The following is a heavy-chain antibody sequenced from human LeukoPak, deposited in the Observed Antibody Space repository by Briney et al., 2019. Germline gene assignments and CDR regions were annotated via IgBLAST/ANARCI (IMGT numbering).Heavy chain of an antibody. CDR1: GFTLSEYY. CDR2: ISPGSTTI. V-gene: IGHV3-11*01. CDR3: ARDSPKNYYYYGMDV. J-gene: IGHJ6*02. Sequence: GGSLRLSCAASGFTLSEYYMSWTRQAPGKGLEWVSYISPGSTTIYYADSVKGRFTISRDNAKNSLYLQMNNLRAEDTAIYYCARDSPKNYYYYGMDVWGQGTTVTVSS.